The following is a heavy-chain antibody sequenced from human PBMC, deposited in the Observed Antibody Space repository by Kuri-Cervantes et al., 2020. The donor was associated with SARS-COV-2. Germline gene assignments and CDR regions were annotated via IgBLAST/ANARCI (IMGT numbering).Heavy chain of an antibody. CDR3: ARDSCSSTSCYHYYMDV. CDR1: GFDFSLYN. Sequence: GGSLRLSCAASGFDFSLYNMNWVRQAPGKGLEWVSRISRNSNYIDYADSVKGRFTISRDNAKNSLYLQMNSLRAEDTAVYYCARDSCSSTSCYHYYMDVWGKGTTVTVSS. D-gene: IGHD2-2*01. CDR2: ISRNSNYI. V-gene: IGHV3-21*01. J-gene: IGHJ6*03.